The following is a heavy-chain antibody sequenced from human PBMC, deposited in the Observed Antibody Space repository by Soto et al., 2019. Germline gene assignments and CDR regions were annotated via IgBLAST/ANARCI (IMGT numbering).Heavy chain of an antibody. Sequence: GWSLILSCVGSGFTFSTYSINWVRQAPGKGLEWVSSISSRSDIYYADSVKGRFTISRDNAKNSVSLQMNSLRAEDTAVYYCAREYTAWPLAYGLDVWGQGTTVTVS. CDR1: GFTFSTYS. D-gene: IGHD2-2*02. V-gene: IGHV3-21*01. CDR3: AREYTAWPLAYGLDV. J-gene: IGHJ6*01. CDR2: ISSRSDI.